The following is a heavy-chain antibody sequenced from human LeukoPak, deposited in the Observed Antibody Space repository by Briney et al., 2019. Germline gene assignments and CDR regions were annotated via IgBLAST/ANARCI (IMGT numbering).Heavy chain of an antibody. J-gene: IGHJ2*01. CDR1: GGSISSYY. V-gene: IGHV4-59*12. CDR3: ARGIYGSGSYYNGGWYFDL. Sequence: SETLSLTCTVSGGSISSYYWSWIRQPPGKGLEWIGYIYYSGSTNYNPSLKSRVTISVDTSKNQFSLKLSSVTAADTAVYYCARGIYGSGSYYNGGWYFDLWGRGTLVTVSS. CDR2: IYYSGST. D-gene: IGHD3-10*01.